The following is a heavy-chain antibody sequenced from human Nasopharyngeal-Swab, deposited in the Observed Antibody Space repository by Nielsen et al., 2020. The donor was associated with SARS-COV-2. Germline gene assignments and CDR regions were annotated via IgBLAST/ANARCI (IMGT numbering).Heavy chain of an antibody. J-gene: IGHJ6*02. CDR3: ARERQQPLNYGMDV. CDR2: IGAYNGNT. CDR1: GYTFTSYG. V-gene: IGHV1-18*01. Sequence: ASVKVSCKASGYTFTSYGISWVRQAPGQGLEWMGWIGAYNGNTNYAQKLQGRVTMTTDTSTSTAYMELRSLRSDDTAVYYCARERQQPLNYGMDVWGQGTTVTVSS. D-gene: IGHD6-13*01.